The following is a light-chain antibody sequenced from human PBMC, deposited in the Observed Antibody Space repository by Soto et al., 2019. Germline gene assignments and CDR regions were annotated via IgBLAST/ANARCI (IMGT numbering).Light chain of an antibody. CDR2: DAS. Sequence: EIVLTQSPATLSLSPGERATLSCRASQSVSSYLAWYQQKPGQAPRLLIYDASNRATGIPARFSGSGSGTDFTLTISSLEPEDFAVYYCQQRSNWPPTXGQGTKVDIK. V-gene: IGKV3-11*01. CDR1: QSVSSY. J-gene: IGKJ1*01. CDR3: QQRSNWPPT.